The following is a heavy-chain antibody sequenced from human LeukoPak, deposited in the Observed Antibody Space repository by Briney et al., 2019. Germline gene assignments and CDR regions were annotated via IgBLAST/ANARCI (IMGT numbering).Heavy chain of an antibody. Sequence: SGTLSLTCAVSGGSISSSNWWSWVRQPPGKGLEWIGEIYHSGGTNYNPSLQSRVTISVDKSKNQFSLKLSSVTAADTAVYYCASIIVSRPSYGMDVWGQGTTVTVSS. CDR1: GGSISSSNW. D-gene: IGHD2-15*01. CDR3: ASIIVSRPSYGMDV. J-gene: IGHJ6*02. V-gene: IGHV4-4*02. CDR2: IYHSGGT.